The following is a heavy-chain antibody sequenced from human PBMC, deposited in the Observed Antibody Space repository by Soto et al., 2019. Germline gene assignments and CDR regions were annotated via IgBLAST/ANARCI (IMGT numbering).Heavy chain of an antibody. CDR1: CGSVSSGVFS. Sequence: SETLSLTCAVSCGSVSSGVFSWNWIRQPPGQGLEWIGYISHGGSPHYTPSLRSRVSISVDRSTNVISLNLTSMTPADTAVYFCARGHYYYAMDVWGQGTTVTVSS. CDR2: ISHGGSP. V-gene: IGHV4-30-2*01. CDR3: ARGHYYYAMDV. J-gene: IGHJ6*02.